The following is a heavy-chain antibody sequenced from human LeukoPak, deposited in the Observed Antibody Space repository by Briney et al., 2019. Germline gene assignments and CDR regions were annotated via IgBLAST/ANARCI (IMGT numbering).Heavy chain of an antibody. CDR3: ARVGDHFHWYLDL. Sequence: GGPLRLSCAASGFTVSTNYMNWVRQAPGKGLEWVSILYSGSDTYYADSVKGRFTTSRDSSKNILSLQMNNLRAEDTAVYYCARVGDHFHWYLDLWGRGTLVTVSS. V-gene: IGHV3-53*01. CDR1: GFTVSTNY. CDR2: LYSGSDT. J-gene: IGHJ2*01. D-gene: IGHD3-10*01.